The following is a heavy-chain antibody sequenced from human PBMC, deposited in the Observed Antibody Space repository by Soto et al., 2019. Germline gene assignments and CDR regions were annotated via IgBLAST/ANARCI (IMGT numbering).Heavy chain of an antibody. D-gene: IGHD6-19*01. V-gene: IGHV4-59*01. Sequence: SETLSLTCTVSGGSISSYYWSWIRQPPGKGLEWIGYIYYSGSTNYNPSLKSRVTISVDTSKNQFSLKLSSVTAADTAVYYCAAVRYSSGWYVSAVAVDYWGQGTLVTVSS. CDR3: AAVRYSSGWYVSAVAVDY. CDR1: GGSISSYY. CDR2: IYYSGST. J-gene: IGHJ4*02.